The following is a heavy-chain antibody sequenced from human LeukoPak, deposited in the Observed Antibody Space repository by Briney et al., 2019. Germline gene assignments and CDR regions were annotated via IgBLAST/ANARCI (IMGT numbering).Heavy chain of an antibody. CDR1: GFTFSSYS. V-gene: IGHV3-48*01. Sequence: GGSLRLSCAASGFTFSSYSMNWVRQAPGKGLEWVSYISSSSSTIYYADSVKGRFTISRDNAKNSLYLQMNSLRAEDTAVYYCTTDIKAAGEHRDAFDIWGQGTTVTVSS. CDR2: ISSSSSTI. J-gene: IGHJ3*02. CDR3: TTDIKAAGEHRDAFDI. D-gene: IGHD6-13*01.